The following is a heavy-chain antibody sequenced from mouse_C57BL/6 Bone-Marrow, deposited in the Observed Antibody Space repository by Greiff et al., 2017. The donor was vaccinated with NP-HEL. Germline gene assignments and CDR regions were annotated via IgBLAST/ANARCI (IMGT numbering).Heavy chain of an antibody. CDR1: GFTFSSYG. V-gene: IGHV5-6*01. J-gene: IGHJ2*01. CDR2: ISSGGSYT. Sequence: EVKLVESGGDLVKPGGSLKLSCAASGFTFSSYGMSWVRQTPDKRLEWVATISSGGSYTYYPDSVKGRFTISRDNAKNTLYLQMSSLKSEDTAMYYWARPEDYWGQGTTLTVSS. CDR3: ARPEDY.